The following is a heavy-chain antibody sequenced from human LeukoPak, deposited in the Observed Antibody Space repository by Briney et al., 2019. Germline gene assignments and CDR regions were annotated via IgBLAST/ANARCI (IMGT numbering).Heavy chain of an antibody. CDR1: GFTFSSYW. Sequence: GGSLRLSCAASGFTFSSYWMHWVRQAPGKGLVWVSRINTDGSSTRYADSVKGRITISRDNAKNTLYLQMNSLRAEDMALYYCAKDRLWQFDAFDVWGQGTMVTVSS. J-gene: IGHJ3*01. D-gene: IGHD4/OR15-4a*01. V-gene: IGHV3-74*01. CDR3: AKDRLWQFDAFDV. CDR2: INTDGSST.